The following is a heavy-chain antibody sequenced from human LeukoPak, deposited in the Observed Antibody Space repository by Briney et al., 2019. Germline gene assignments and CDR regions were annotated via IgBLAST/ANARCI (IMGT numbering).Heavy chain of an antibody. CDR2: VIPIFGPTA. CDR3: AREVAGEEFDY. J-gene: IGHJ4*02. CDR1: GGTFSSYG. V-gene: IGHV1-69*05. D-gene: IGHD2-15*01. Sequence: SVKVSCKASGGTFSSYGFSWVRQAPGQGLEWMGGVIPIFGPTADYAQKFQGRVTMTRDTSTSTVYMELSSLRSEDTAVYYCAREVAGEEFDYWGQGTLVTVSS.